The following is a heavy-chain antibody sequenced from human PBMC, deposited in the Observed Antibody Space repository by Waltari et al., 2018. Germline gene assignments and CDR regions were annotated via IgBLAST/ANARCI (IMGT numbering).Heavy chain of an antibody. CDR1: GYTFTSYY. CDR3: ARDFVGAPALDY. D-gene: IGHD1-26*01. Sequence: SVKVSCKASGYTFTSYYMHWVRQAPGQGLEWMGIINPSGGSTSYAQEFQGRVTMTRDTSTSTVYMELSSLRSEDTAVYYCARDFVGAPALDYWGQGTLVTVSS. J-gene: IGHJ4*02. CDR2: INPSGGST. V-gene: IGHV1-46*01.